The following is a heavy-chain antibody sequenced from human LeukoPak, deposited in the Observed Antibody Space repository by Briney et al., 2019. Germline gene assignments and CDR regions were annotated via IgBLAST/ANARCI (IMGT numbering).Heavy chain of an antibody. D-gene: IGHD1-26*01. CDR2: INPNSGGT. CDR1: GFTFTGYY. CDR3: ARDYSGSYSFDY. V-gene: IGHV1-2*04. J-gene: IGHJ4*02. Sequence: GGSLRLSCAASGFTFTGYYMHWVRQAPGQGLEWMGWINPNSGGTNYAQKFQGWVTMTRDTSISTAYMELSRLRSDDTAVYYCARDYSGSYSFDYWGQGTLVTVSS.